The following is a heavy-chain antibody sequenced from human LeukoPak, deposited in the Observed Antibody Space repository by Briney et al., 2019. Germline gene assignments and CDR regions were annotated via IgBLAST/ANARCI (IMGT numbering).Heavy chain of an antibody. D-gene: IGHD6-6*01. CDR2: ISWNSGSI. Sequence: GRSLRLSCAASGFTFDDYAMHWVRQAPGKGLEWVSGISWNSGSIGYADSVKGRFTISRDNAKNSLYLQMNSLRAEDTAVYYCAKPYSSFPPPTFDYWGQGTLVTVSS. J-gene: IGHJ4*02. CDR1: GFTFDDYA. V-gene: IGHV3-9*01. CDR3: AKPYSSFPPPTFDY.